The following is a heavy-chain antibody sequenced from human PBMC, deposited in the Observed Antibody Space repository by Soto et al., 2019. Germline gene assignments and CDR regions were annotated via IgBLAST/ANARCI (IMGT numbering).Heavy chain of an antibody. CDR1: GFTFSNAW. D-gene: IGHD3-22*01. CDR2: IKRKTDGATT. CDR3: ATYYYGASAD. V-gene: IGHV3-15*01. Sequence: EVQLVESGGGLVKPGGSLTLSCEASGFTFSNAWMSWVRQAPGKGLEWVGRIKRKTDGATTEYAAPVKGRFTILRDDSKNTLYLQMNSLESEDTAVYYCATYYYGASADWGQGTLVIVSS. J-gene: IGHJ4*02.